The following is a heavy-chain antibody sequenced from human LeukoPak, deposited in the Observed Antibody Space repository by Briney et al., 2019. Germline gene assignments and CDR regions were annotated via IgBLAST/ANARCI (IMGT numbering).Heavy chain of an antibody. V-gene: IGHV5-51*01. CDR2: IYPGDSDA. CDR3: ARQGGGSYTTRYYFDY. CDR1: GYSFTSYW. D-gene: IGHD2-15*01. Sequence: GESLQISCKGSGYSFTSYWIGWVRQMPGKGLEWMGIIYPGDSDARYSPSFQGQVTISADKSISTAYLQWSSLKASDTAMYYCARQGGGSYTTRYYFDYWGQGTLVTVSS. J-gene: IGHJ4*02.